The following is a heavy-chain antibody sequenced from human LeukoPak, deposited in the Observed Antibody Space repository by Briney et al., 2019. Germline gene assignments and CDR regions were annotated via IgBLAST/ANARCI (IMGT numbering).Heavy chain of an antibody. Sequence: GGSLRLSCAASGFTFSSYGMHGVRQGPGEGRVGGSRIYSEGGRTTYGDSVKGLFTISGDSAKNTVYLQMNSLRAEDPAVYYCARSGRGGAFDIWGHGTMVTVSS. CDR1: GFTFSSYG. CDR2: IYSEGGRT. CDR3: ARSGRGGAFDI. D-gene: IGHD1-26*01. V-gene: IGHV3-74*01. J-gene: IGHJ3*02.